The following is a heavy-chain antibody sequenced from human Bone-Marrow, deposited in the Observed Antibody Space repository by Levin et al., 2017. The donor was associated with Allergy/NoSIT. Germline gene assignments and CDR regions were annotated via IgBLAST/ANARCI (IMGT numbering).Heavy chain of an antibody. CDR3: ASLGYCSGGSCFWPNDYGDSDGT. V-gene: IGHV1-69*01. J-gene: IGHJ5*02. D-gene: IGHD2-15*01. Sequence: KISCKASGGTFTNYAINWVRQAPGQGLEWMGGIIPIFGTAFNAEKFQGRVTIIADESTTTSHLELNSLRSEDTAIYYCASLGYCSGGSCFWPNDYGDSDGTWGQGTRVIVSS. CDR1: GGTFTNYA. CDR2: IIPIFGTA.